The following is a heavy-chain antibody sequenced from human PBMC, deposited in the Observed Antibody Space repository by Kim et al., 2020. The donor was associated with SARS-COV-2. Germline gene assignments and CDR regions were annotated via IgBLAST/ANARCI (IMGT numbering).Heavy chain of an antibody. D-gene: IGHD3-22*01. CDR3: ARVSSDSSGFHDAFDI. J-gene: IGHJ3*02. V-gene: IGHV3-21*01. Sequence: SLKGRFTISRDNAKNSLYLQMNSLRAEDTAVYYCARVSSDSSGFHDAFDIWGQGTMVTVSS.